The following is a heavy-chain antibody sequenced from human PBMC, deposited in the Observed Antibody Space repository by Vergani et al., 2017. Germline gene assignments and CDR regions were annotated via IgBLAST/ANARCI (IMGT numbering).Heavy chain of an antibody. D-gene: IGHD2-15*01. Sequence: QVQLQESGPGLVKPSETLTLTCDVSDSCIITNPYWGWFRQSPGKGLEWIGCIHHSGDTHYNSSLKSRVSISIVSSSKFSLSLTSVTAADTAIYYCASKRGACRAAYCHSYDFWGPGTLVGVSS. V-gene: IGHV4-38-2*01. CDR2: IHHSGDT. CDR1: DSCIITNPY. CDR3: ASKRGACRAAYCHSYDF. J-gene: IGHJ4*02.